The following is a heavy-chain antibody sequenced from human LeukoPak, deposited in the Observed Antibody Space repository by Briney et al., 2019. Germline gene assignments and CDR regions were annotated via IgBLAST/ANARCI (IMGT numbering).Heavy chain of an antibody. CDR3: AKDPFSTVTTLGY. Sequence: GGSLRLSCAASGFTFSSYCMHWVRQAPGKGLEWVSAISGSGGSTYYADSVKGRFTISRDNSKNTLYLQMNSLRAEDTAVYYCAKDPFSTVTTLGYWGQGTLVTVSS. CDR1: GFTFSSYC. J-gene: IGHJ4*02. CDR2: ISGSGGST. V-gene: IGHV3-23*01. D-gene: IGHD4-4*01.